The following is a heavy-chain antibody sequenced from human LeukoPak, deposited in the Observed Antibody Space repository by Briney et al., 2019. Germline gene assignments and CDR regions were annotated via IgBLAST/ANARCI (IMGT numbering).Heavy chain of an antibody. D-gene: IGHD3-10*01. CDR2: ISGSGSSI. V-gene: IGHV3-11*01. J-gene: IGHJ4*02. Sequence: GGSLRLSCAASGFTFSDYYMSWIRQAPGKGLEWVSYISGSGSSIYYADSVKGRFTVSRDNAKNSLYLQMNSLRAEDTAVYYCAKDAVAPGSGGDFFDYWGQGTLVTVSS. CDR1: GFTFSDYY. CDR3: AKDAVAPGSGGDFFDY.